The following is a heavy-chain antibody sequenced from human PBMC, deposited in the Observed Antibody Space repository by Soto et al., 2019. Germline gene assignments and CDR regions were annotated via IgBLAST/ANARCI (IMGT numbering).Heavy chain of an antibody. D-gene: IGHD3-10*01. J-gene: IGHJ6*02. V-gene: IGHV2-26*01. CDR1: GFSLSNARMG. CDR2: IFSNDEK. CDR3: ARIDWLGFYYGMDV. Sequence: QVTLKESGPVLVKPTETLTLTCTVSGFSLSNARMGVSWIRQPPGKALEWLAHIFSNDEKSYSTSLKSSLTISKDTSKSQVVLTMTNVDPVDTATYYCARIDWLGFYYGMDVWGQGTTVTVSS.